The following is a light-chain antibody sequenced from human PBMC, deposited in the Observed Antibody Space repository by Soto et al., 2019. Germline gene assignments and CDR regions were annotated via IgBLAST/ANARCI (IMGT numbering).Light chain of an antibody. CDR3: QQYNRAPVT. CDR1: QSVSTN. V-gene: IGKV3-15*01. Sequence: DIVMTQSPATLSVSPGEGGTLSCRASQSVSTNLAWYQQKAGQAPRLLIYGASTRATGIPARFSGSGSGTELTLTISSLQSADFAVYYCQQYNRAPVTFGQGTKVEIK. J-gene: IGKJ1*01. CDR2: GAS.